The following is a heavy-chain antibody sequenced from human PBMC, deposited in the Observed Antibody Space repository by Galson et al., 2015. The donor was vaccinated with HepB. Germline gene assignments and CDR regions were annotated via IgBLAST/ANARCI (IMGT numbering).Heavy chain of an antibody. CDR3: ATYGELPRTFDY. CDR1: GYTFTSYG. CDR2: INPSGGST. D-gene: IGHD4-17*01. Sequence: SVKVSCKASGYTFTSYGISWVRQAPGQGLEWMGIINPSGGSTSYAQKFQGRVTMTRDTSTSTVYMELSSLRSEDTAVYYCATYGELPRTFDYWGQGTLVTVSS. V-gene: IGHV1-46*01. J-gene: IGHJ4*02.